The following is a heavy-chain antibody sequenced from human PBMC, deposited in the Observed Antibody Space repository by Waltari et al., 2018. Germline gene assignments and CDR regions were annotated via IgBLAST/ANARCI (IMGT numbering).Heavy chain of an antibody. CDR3: ARLVHDAFDI. D-gene: IGHD6-6*01. Sequence: QVQLVQSGAEVKKPGASVKVSCKASGYPFTSYVIYWVRQAPGQRHEWMGWINVGNGNTKHSQKFQDRVTITRDTSATTAYMALSSLTSEDTAVFYCARLVHDAFDIWGQGTMVTVSS. CDR1: GYPFTSYV. J-gene: IGHJ3*02. CDR2: INVGNGNT. V-gene: IGHV1-3*01.